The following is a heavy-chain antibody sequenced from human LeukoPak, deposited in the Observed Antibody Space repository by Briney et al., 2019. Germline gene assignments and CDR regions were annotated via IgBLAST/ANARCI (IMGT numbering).Heavy chain of an antibody. CDR1: GFTFRYYW. CDR2: IDQDGREK. D-gene: IGHD4-17*01. CDR3: ATDDYGPAGY. Sequence: GGSLRLSCAASGFTFRYYWMSWVRQAPGKGLEWVANIDQDGREKYYVDSVKGRFTISRDNAKNSLYLQMNSLRAEDTAVYYCATDDYGPAGYGGQGTLVTVSS. V-gene: IGHV3-7*01. J-gene: IGHJ4*02.